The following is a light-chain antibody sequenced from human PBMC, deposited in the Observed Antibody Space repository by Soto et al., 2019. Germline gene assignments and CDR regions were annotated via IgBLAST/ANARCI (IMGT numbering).Light chain of an antibody. CDR2: AVT. CDR3: CSYAGSYTHYV. CDR1: SSDVGGYNY. V-gene: IGLV2-11*01. Sequence: QSALTQPRSVSGSPGQSVTISCTGTSSDVGGYNYVSWYQQYPGKAPKVMIYAVTKWPSGVPDRISGSKSGNTASLTISGLQAEDEADYYCCSYAGSYTHYVFGTGTKLTVL. J-gene: IGLJ1*01.